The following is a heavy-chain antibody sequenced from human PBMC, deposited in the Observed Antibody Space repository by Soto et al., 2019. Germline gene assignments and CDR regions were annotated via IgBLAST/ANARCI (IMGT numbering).Heavy chain of an antibody. V-gene: IGHV3-7*01. J-gene: IGHJ4*02. D-gene: IGHD4-17*01. Sequence: EVQLVESGGGLVQPGGSLRLSCAASGLIFSNYWMSWVRQAPGMGLEWVANIRRDGSEKYYVDSVKGRFTISRDNTKNSLYLQVDSLRDEDTAVYYCAVFGRTTGFDYWGQGTLVTVSS. CDR3: AVFGRTTGFDY. CDR1: GLIFSNYW. CDR2: IRRDGSEK.